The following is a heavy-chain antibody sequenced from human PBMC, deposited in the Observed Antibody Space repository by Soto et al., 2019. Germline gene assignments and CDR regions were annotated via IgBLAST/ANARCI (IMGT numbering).Heavy chain of an antibody. CDR2: IKQAGSEK. Sequence: EVQLVESGGGLVQTGGSLRLSCAASGFTFSAYWMSWVRQAPGKGLEWVANIKQAGSEKYYVDSVNGRFIISRDDAKNSLFLQVNNLRVEDTAVYYCAREKRANGYFDYWGQGTLVTVSS. CDR3: AREKRANGYFDY. CDR1: GFTFSAYW. D-gene: IGHD6-25*01. J-gene: IGHJ4*02. V-gene: IGHV3-7*01.